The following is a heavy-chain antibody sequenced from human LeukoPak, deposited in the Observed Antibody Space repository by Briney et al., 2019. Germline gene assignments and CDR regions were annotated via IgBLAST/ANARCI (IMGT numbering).Heavy chain of an antibody. CDR1: GYTFTSYA. J-gene: IGHJ5*02. D-gene: IGHD3-16*01. V-gene: IGHV1-2*02. CDR3: ASSIWGTTGFWFDP. Sequence: ASVKVSCKASGYTFTSYAMNWVRQAPGQGLEWMGWINPNSGGTNYAQNFQGRVTMTRDTSITTAYMEMSRLRSDDTAVYYCASSIWGTTGFWFDPWGQGTLVTVSS. CDR2: INPNSGGT.